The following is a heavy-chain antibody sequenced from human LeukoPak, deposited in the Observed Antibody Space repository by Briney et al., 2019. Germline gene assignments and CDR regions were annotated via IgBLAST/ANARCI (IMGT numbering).Heavy chain of an antibody. D-gene: IGHD1-26*01. Sequence: GGSLRLSCAASGFTFDDYAMHWVRPAPGKGLEWVSGISWNSGSIGYADSVKGRFTISRDNAKNSLYLQMNSLRAEDTALYYCAKDIIRFAPPSGGFDYWGQGTLVTVSS. V-gene: IGHV3-9*01. CDR2: ISWNSGSI. J-gene: IGHJ4*02. CDR3: AKDIIRFAPPSGGFDY. CDR1: GFTFDDYA.